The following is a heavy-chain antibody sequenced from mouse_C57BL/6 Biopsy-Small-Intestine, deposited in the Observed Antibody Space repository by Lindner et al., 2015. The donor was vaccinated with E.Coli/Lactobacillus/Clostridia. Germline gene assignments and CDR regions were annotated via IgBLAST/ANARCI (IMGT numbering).Heavy chain of an antibody. CDR3: ARDHSDYCTGGSCYSAEY. V-gene: IGHV1-59*01. CDR1: GYTFTTHG. J-gene: IGHJ4*01. D-gene: IGHD1-1*02. Sequence: SVKVSCKASGYTFTTHGISWVRQAPGQGLEWMGWISPYNGKTNYVQNLQGRVSMTTDTSTSTAYMELRSLTSDDTAVYYCARDHSDYCTGGSCYSAEYWGKGTLVTVSS. CDR2: ISPYNGKT.